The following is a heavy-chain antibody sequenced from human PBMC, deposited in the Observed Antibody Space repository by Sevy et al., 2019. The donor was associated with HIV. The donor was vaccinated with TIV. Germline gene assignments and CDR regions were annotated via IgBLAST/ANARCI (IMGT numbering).Heavy chain of an antibody. V-gene: IGHV3-30*04. CDR1: GFTFSSYA. CDR2: ISYDGSNK. D-gene: IGHD2-2*01. J-gene: IGHJ4*02. CDR3: ARDESAVPAAVLDY. Sequence: GASLRLSCAASGFTFSSYAMHWVRQAPGKGLEWVAVISYDGSNKYYADSVKGRFTISRDNSKNTLYLQMNSLRAEDTAVYYCARDESAVPAAVLDYWGQGTLVTVSS.